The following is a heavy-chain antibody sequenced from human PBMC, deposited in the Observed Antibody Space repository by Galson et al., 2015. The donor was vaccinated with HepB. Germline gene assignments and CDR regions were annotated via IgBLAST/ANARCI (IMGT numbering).Heavy chain of an antibody. CDR1: GGTFSSYA. CDR3: AAGYCSGGSCYFSFPPGFAFDY. CDR2: IIPIFGTA. Sequence: SVKVSCKASGGTFSSYAISWVRQAPGQGLEWMGGIIPIFGTANYAQKFQGRVTITADESTSTAYMELSSLRSEDTAVYYCAAGYCSGGSCYFSFPPGFAFDYWGQGTLVTVSS. V-gene: IGHV1-69*13. D-gene: IGHD2-15*01. J-gene: IGHJ4*02.